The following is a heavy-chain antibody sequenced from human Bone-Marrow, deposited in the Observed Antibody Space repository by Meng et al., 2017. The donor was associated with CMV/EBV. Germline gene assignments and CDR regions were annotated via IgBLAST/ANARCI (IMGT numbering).Heavy chain of an antibody. CDR3: ARDRSNCFEY. J-gene: IGHJ4*02. D-gene: IGHD3-10*01. CDR2: ISYDGSDK. V-gene: IGHV3-30*03. CDR1: GFTFSSYI. Sequence: GESLKISCAASGFTFSSYIIHWVRQAPGKGPEWVAVISYDGSDKHYADSVKGRFTISRDNSKNTLYLQMNSLRAEDTAVYYCARDRSNCFEYWGQGTLVTVSS.